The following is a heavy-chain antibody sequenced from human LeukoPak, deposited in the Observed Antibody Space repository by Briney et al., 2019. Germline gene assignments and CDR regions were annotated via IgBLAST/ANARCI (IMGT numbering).Heavy chain of an antibody. D-gene: IGHD2-15*01. CDR2: VYYSGTA. V-gene: IGHV4-39*07. J-gene: IGHJ3*02. Sequence: SETLSLTCIVSGASIINSPYYWGWIRQPPGKGLEWIGHVYYSGTADYNPSLNSRVTISVDTSKNQVSLKLTSVTAADTAVYYCLVCSSSGCSSFDIWGQGTMVTVSS. CDR3: LVCSSSGCSSFDI. CDR1: GASIINSPYY.